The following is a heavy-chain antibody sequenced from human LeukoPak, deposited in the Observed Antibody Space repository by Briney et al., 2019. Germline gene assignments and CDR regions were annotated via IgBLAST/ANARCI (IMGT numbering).Heavy chain of an antibody. CDR2: MSNSGHT. Sequence: SETLSLTCTVSGGSISSYYWSWIRQPPGKGLEWIGFMSNSGHTDSTGSLKSRVTISVDTSKSQFSLRLNSVTAADTAVYYCARAGTAEGGTIQDYWGQGALVTVSS. D-gene: IGHD1-14*01. CDR1: GGSISSYY. J-gene: IGHJ4*02. V-gene: IGHV4-59*01. CDR3: ARAGTAEGGTIQDY.